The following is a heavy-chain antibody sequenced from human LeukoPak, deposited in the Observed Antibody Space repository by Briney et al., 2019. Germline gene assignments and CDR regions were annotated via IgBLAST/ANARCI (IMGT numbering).Heavy chain of an antibody. CDR3: AKGGHCGSGCCYILDD. Sequence: GGSLRLSCAASGFTFSSYGMHWVRQAPGKGLEWVAVICDDGSDKSYADSVKGRFTISRDNSKDTVYLQMNSLRAEDTAVYYCAKGGHCGSGCCYILDDWGQGTLVTVSS. J-gene: IGHJ4*02. D-gene: IGHD2-15*01. CDR1: GFTFSSYG. CDR2: ICDDGSDK. V-gene: IGHV3-33*06.